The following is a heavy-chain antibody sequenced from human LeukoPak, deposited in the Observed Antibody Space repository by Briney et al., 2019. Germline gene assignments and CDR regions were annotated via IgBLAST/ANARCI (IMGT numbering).Heavy chain of an antibody. CDR2: GDYSGGT. CDR1: GDSFSSVTDY. D-gene: IGHD3-22*01. J-gene: IGHJ4*02. Sequence: SETLSLTCTVSGDSFSSVTDYWAWIRQPPGKGLEWIASGDYSGGTYYNPSLESRVAISADMSKNQFSLKLSSVTAADTAVYYCARHGPYYYDSSGYWNLGYWGQGTLVTVSS. CDR3: ARHGPYYYDSSGYWNLGY. V-gene: IGHV4-39*01.